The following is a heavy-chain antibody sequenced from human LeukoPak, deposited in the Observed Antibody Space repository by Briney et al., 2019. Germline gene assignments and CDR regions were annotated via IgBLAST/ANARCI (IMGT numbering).Heavy chain of an antibody. V-gene: IGHV1-2*02. CDR3: ARVNFPYTMILRAFDI. D-gene: IGHD3-22*01. Sequence: GASVKVSCKASGYTFTGYYIHWVRQAPGQGLEWMGWINPNSGGTNYAQKFQGRVTMTRDTSISTAYMELSRLRSDDTAVYYCARVNFPYTMILRAFDIWGQGTMVTVSS. J-gene: IGHJ3*02. CDR1: GYTFTGYY. CDR2: INPNSGGT.